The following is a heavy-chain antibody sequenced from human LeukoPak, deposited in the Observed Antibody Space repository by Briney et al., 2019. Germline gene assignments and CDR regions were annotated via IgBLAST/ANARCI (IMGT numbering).Heavy chain of an antibody. CDR2: TSYDGSNK. V-gene: IGHV3-30*18. D-gene: IGHD2-21*02. J-gene: IGHJ3*02. Sequence: GGSLRLSCAASGFTFSSYGMHWVRQAPGKGLEWVAVTSYDGSNKYYADSVKGRFTISRDNSKNTLYLQMNSLRAEDTAVYYCAKSDIVVVTDAFDIWGQGTMVTVSS. CDR1: GFTFSSYG. CDR3: AKSDIVVVTDAFDI.